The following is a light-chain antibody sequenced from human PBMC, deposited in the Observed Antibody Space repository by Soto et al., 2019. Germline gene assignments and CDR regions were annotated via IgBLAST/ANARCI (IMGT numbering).Light chain of an antibody. J-gene: IGKJ1*01. CDR3: QQGFSRPRT. Sequence: DIQMTQSPSSLSASVGDRVIITCRASQSIRSDLNWYQQRPGKAPKLLIYTTSNLESDVPSRFSGSGSGTDFTLTINNLQPGDVATYICQQGFSRPRTFGQGTTVEIK. CDR2: TTS. V-gene: IGKV1-39*01. CDR1: QSIRSD.